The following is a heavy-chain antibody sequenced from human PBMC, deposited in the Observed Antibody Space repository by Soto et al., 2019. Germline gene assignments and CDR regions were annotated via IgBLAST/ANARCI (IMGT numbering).Heavy chain of an antibody. V-gene: IGHV4-31*02. J-gene: IGHJ6*02. CDR1: GGSMTSGDQY. CDR2: INHRGSL. CDR3: ARELPQRQGRNMDV. Sequence: SETLSLTXTVTGGSMTSGDQYWTWIRHRPGEGLEWFGYINHRGSLYYNPSLKSRVSMSVDTSKNQFSLNLSSVTAADTAVYYCARELPQRQGRNMDVWGQGTTVTVSS. D-gene: IGHD1-1*01.